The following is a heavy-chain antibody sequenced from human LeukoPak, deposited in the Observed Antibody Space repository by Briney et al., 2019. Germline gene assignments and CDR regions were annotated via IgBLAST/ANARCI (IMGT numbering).Heavy chain of an antibody. CDR1: GYSFTSYW. Sequence: GESLKISCKGSGYSFTSYWIGWVRQMPGKGLEWMGIIYPGDSDTRYSPSFQGQVTISADKSISTAYLQWRSLKASDTAMYYCARHGPDYYDSSGYYYPFDYWGQGTLVTVSS. CDR3: ARHGPDYYDSSGYYYPFDY. V-gene: IGHV5-51*01. J-gene: IGHJ4*02. CDR2: IYPGDSDT. D-gene: IGHD3-22*01.